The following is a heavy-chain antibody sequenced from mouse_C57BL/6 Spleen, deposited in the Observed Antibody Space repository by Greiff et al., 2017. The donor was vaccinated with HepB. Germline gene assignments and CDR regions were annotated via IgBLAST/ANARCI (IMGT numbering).Heavy chain of an antibody. CDR2: INYDGSST. Sequence: EVQRVESEGGLVQPGSSMKLSCTASGFTFSDYYMAWVRQVPEKGLEWVANINYDGSSTYYLDSLKSRFIISRDNAKNILYLQMSSLKSEDTATYYCARDEGRAFAYWGQGTLVTVSA. V-gene: IGHV5-16*01. J-gene: IGHJ3*01. CDR1: GFTFSDYY. CDR3: ARDEGRAFAY. D-gene: IGHD3-3*01.